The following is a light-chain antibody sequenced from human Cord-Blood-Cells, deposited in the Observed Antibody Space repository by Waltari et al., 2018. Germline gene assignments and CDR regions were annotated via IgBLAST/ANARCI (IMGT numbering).Light chain of an antibody. Sequence: QSALTQPASVSGSPGQSITISCTGTSSDVGGYNSVSWYQQHPGKAPKLMIYDFLNRPSGVSNRFSGSKSGNTASLTISGLQAEDEADYYCSSYTSSSLVVFGGGTKLTVL. CDR3: SSYTSSSLVV. CDR1: SSDVGGYNS. V-gene: IGLV2-14*01. CDR2: DFL. J-gene: IGLJ2*01.